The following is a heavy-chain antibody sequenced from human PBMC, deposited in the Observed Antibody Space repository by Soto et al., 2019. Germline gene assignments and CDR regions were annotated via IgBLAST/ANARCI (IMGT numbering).Heavy chain of an antibody. D-gene: IGHD3-3*01. CDR1: GYTFTSYG. Sequence: ASVKVSCKASGYTFTSYGISWVRQAPGQGLEWMGWISAYNGNTNYAQKLQDRVTMTTETSTSTAYMELRSLRSDDTAVYYCATPSLPYDFWSGHSPADDAFDIWG. CDR2: ISAYNGNT. CDR3: ATPSLPYDFWSGHSPADDAFDI. J-gene: IGHJ3*02. V-gene: IGHV1-18*01.